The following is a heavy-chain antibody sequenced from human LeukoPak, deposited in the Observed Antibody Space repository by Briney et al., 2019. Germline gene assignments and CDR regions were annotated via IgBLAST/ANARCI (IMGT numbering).Heavy chain of an antibody. Sequence: HPGGSLRLSCAASGFTFSSYGMHWVRQAPGKGLEWVAVISYDGSNKYYADSVKGRFTISRDNSKNTLYLQMNSLRAEDTAVYYCASREFSLDYWGQGTLVTVTS. V-gene: IGHV3-30*03. CDR3: ASREFSLDY. J-gene: IGHJ4*02. CDR1: GFTFSSYG. CDR2: ISYDGSNK.